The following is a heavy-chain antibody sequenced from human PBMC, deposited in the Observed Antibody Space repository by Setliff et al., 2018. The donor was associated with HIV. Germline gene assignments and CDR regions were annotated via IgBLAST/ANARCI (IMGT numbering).Heavy chain of an antibody. J-gene: IGHJ5*02. Sequence: PGGSLRLSCAAPGLTFEYYAMTWVRQAPGKGLEWVSGISGSGDSTYYAPAVKGRFTISRDNLKNILYLQMNNLRAEDTAFYYCAKDYTPTFWEYNWFDLWGQGTLVTVSS. CDR3: AKDYTPTFWEYNWFDL. CDR1: GLTFEYYA. V-gene: IGHV3-23*01. D-gene: IGHD3-3*01. CDR2: ISGSGDST.